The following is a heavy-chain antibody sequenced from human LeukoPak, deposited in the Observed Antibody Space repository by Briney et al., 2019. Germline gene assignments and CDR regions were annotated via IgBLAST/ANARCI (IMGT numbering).Heavy chain of an antibody. V-gene: IGHV1-18*01. CDR1: GYTFTNYG. CDR2: ISAYNGDT. J-gene: IGHJ4*02. CDR3: ARDLRVRCTNGVCYSDY. Sequence: ASVKVSRKTSGYTFTNYGINWVRQAPGQGLEWMGWISAYNGDTNYAQKFQGRVTMTTDTSTTTAYMELRSLRSDDTAVYYCARDLRVRCTNGVCYSDYWGQGTLVTVSS. D-gene: IGHD2-8*01.